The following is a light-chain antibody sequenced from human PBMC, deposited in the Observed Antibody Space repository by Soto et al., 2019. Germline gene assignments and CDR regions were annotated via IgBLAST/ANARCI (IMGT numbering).Light chain of an antibody. CDR1: NSNIGSNT. CDR2: DNN. Sequence: QSVLTQPPSASGTPGQRVTISCSGSNSNIGSNTVNWYQQLPGTAPKLLIYDNNKRPSGVPGRFSDSKSGTSTSLAISGLQSEDEADYYCASWDDRRTGVIFGGGTKLT. CDR3: ASWDDRRTGVI. J-gene: IGLJ2*01. V-gene: IGLV1-44*01.